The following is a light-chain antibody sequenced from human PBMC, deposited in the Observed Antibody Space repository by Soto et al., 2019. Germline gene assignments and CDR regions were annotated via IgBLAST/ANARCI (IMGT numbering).Light chain of an antibody. Sequence: TACGASQAINTYLEWYQQKPGKAXKXXXYAASNLQSGVQSRFSGSGSGTDFTLTIRRLQPEDFATYYCQQLNIYPITFCQVTLLEI. J-gene: IGKJ5*01. CDR2: AAS. V-gene: IGKV1-9*01. CDR3: QQLNIYPIT. CDR1: QAINTY.